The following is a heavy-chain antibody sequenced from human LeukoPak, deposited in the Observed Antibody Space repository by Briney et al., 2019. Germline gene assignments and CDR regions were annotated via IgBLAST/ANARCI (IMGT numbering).Heavy chain of an antibody. V-gene: IGHV3-53*01. CDR2: IYSGGDT. D-gene: IGHD2-2*01. J-gene: IGHJ4*02. CDR3: ARSPPASPFDY. Sequence: GGSLRLSCAASGFTVSRNYMSWVRQAPGKGLEWVSIIYSGGDTYYGDSVKGRFTISRDISKNTLYLQMNNLRAEDTAFYYCARSPPASPFDYWGQGTLVTVSS. CDR1: GFTVSRNY.